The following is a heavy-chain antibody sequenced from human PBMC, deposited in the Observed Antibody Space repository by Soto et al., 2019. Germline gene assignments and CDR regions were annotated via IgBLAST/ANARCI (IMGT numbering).Heavy chain of an antibody. CDR2: INPDGSTT. J-gene: IGHJ4*02. D-gene: IGHD6-19*01. V-gene: IGHV3-74*01. Sequence: EVQLVESGGDLVQPGGSLRLSCAASGFTFTNYWMHWVRQAPGRGLLWISRINPDGSTTFYADSVKGRFTISRDNAKNTLYLRMNSLRGEDTAVYYCASLPQDVSPVPGNEGPDYWGQGTLVTVSS. CDR1: GFTFTNYW. CDR3: ASLPQDVSPVPGNEGPDY.